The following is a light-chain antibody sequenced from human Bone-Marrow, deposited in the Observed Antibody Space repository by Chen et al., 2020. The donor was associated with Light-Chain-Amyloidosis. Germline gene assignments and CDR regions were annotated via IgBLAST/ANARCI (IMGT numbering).Light chain of an antibody. CDR1: NIGSTS. V-gene: IGLV3-21*02. CDR2: DDS. CDR3: QVWDRSSDRPV. Sequence: SYVLTQPYSVSVAPGQTATIACGGNNIGSTSVHWYQQTPGQAPLLVVDDDSDRPSGIPERLSGSNSGNTATLTISRVEAGDEADYYCQVWDRSSDRPVFGGGTQLTVL. J-gene: IGLJ3*02.